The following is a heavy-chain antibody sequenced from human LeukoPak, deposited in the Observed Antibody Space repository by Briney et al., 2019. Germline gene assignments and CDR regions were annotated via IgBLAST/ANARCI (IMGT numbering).Heavy chain of an antibody. CDR1: GFTFNNYA. Sequence: GGSLRLSCAASGFTFNNYAMSWVRQAPGKGLEWVSGITGGGTTTSYADSVKGRFTISRDNSKNTLFLQMNSLRAEDTAVYYCAKGGSGYYVFDYWGQGTLVTVSS. D-gene: IGHD3-22*01. V-gene: IGHV3-23*01. J-gene: IGHJ4*02. CDR2: ITGGGTTT. CDR3: AKGGSGYYVFDY.